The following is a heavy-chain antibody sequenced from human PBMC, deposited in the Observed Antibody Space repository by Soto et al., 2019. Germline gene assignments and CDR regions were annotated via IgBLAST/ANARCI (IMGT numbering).Heavy chain of an antibody. J-gene: IGHJ4*02. CDR2: IYHGGST. D-gene: IGHD6-13*01. V-gene: IGHV4-4*02. CDR1: SGSITSSKW. CDR3: ASHLIMPGTRGFDS. Sequence: SETLSLTCTVSSGSITSSKWWSWVRQPPGKGLEWIGEIYHGGSTNYNPSLKGRVTISVDKSKNQLSLQLNSVTAADTAVYYCASHLIMPGTRGFDSWGQGTLVTVSS.